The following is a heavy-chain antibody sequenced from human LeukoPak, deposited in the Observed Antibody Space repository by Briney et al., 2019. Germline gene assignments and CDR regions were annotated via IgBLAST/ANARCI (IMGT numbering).Heavy chain of an antibody. CDR3: ARVGIWGKYYYYYYGMDV. CDR2: INHSGST. D-gene: IGHD3-16*01. Sequence: SETLSLTCAVYGGSFSGYYWSWIRQPPGKGLEWIGGINHSGSTNYNPSLKSRVTISVDTSKNQFSPKLSSVTAADTAVYYCARVGIWGKYYYYYYGMDVWGQGTTVTVSS. CDR1: GGSFSGYY. V-gene: IGHV4-34*01. J-gene: IGHJ6*02.